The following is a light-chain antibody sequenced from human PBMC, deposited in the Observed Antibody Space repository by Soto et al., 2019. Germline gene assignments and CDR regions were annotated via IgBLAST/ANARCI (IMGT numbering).Light chain of an antibody. CDR1: SSDVGGYNY. CDR2: DVG. V-gene: IGLV2-11*01. J-gene: IGLJ2*01. Sequence: QSALTQPRSVSGSPGQSVTISCTGTSSDVGGYNYVSWYQQHPGKAPKLMIYDVGKRPSGVPDRFSGSKSGNTASLTISGLQAEDEADYYCCSYAGSYTWVFAGGTKVTVL. CDR3: CSYAGSYTWV.